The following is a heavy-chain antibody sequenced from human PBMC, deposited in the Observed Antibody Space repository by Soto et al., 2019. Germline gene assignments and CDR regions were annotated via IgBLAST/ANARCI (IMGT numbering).Heavy chain of an antibody. V-gene: IGHV4-59*01. D-gene: IGHD6-13*01. CDR1: GGSISGYY. CDR3: ARITPGYTDTWYEPFDY. CDR2: ISYSGST. Sequence: SETLSLTCTVSGGSISGYYWNWIRQSPGEGLEWIGYISYSGSTRYNPSLKSRVTMSVDTSENQFSLKLSSVTSADTAIYYCARITPGYTDTWYEPFDYWGRGTLVTVSS. J-gene: IGHJ4*02.